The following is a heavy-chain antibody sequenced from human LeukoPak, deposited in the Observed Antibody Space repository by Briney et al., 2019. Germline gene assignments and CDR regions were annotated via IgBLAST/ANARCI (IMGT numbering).Heavy chain of an antibody. Sequence: GGSLRLSCAGSGFTFSSFSMNWVRQAPGKGLEWVSSISPGSDYIYYADSVKGRFTISRDNAKNSLFLQMNSLRAEDTAVYYCARGSYGGYDYWGQGTLVTVSS. V-gene: IGHV3-21*01. D-gene: IGHD4-17*01. J-gene: IGHJ4*02. CDR2: ISPGSDYI. CDR1: GFTFSSFS. CDR3: ARGSYGGYDY.